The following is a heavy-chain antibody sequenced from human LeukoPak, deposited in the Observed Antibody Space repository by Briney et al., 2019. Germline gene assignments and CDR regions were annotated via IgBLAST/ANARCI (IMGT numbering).Heavy chain of an antibody. CDR3: AREGYGDFAY. J-gene: IGHJ4*02. D-gene: IGHD3-10*01. CDR1: GLTFSSYS. Sequence: GGSLRLSCAASGLTFSSYSVNWVRQAPGKGLEWVSYISSSGSTIYYADSVKGRCTMSRDNAKNSLYLELNRLRAEDTAVVYCAREGYGDFAYWGQGSLVTVSS. V-gene: IGHV3-48*04. CDR2: ISSSGSTI.